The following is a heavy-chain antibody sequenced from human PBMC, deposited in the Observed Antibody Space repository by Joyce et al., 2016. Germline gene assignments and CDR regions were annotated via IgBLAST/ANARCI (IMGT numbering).Heavy chain of an antibody. J-gene: IGHJ4*02. D-gene: IGHD3-3*01. CDR1: GASISSSRSY. V-gene: IGHV4-39*01. CDR3: ARRVDDFWSGYLRRPYYFDY. Sequence: QLHLQESGPGLVKPSETLSLTCTVSGASISSSRSYWGWIRQPPGKGLEWIGSNYFSGNAYYNPSLKSRVSISVDTSNNQFSLRLTSVTAADTAVYYCARRVDDFWSGYLRRPYYFDYWGQGTLVTVSS. CDR2: NYFSGNA.